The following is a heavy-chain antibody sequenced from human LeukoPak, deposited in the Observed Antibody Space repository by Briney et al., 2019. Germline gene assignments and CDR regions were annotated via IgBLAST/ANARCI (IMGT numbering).Heavy chain of an antibody. CDR3: ARDLKMGYSSGRYSWGTGSSNDY. CDR2: IQSDGGNK. D-gene: IGHD6-19*01. Sequence: GGSLRLSCAASGFTFNNYGMHWVRQTPGKGLEWVAFIQSDGGNKYYADSVKGRFTISRDNSKNTLYLQMNSLRVDDTAVYYCARDLKMGYSSGRYSWGTGSSNDYWGQGTLVTVSS. CDR1: GFTFNNYG. J-gene: IGHJ4*02. V-gene: IGHV3-30*02.